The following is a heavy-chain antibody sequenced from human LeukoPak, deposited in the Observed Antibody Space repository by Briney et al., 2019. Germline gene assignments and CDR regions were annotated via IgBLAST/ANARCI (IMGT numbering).Heavy chain of an antibody. CDR3: ARERAYYDFWSGYYSPYYYYYMDV. V-gene: IGHV4-34*01. D-gene: IGHD3-3*01. CDR1: GGSFSGYY. Sequence: SETLSLTCAVYGGSFSGYYWSWIRQPPGKGLEWIGEINHSGSTNYNPSLKSRVTISVDTSKNQFPLKLSSVTAADTAVYYCARERAYYDFWSGYYSPYYYYYMDVWGKGTTVTVSS. J-gene: IGHJ6*03. CDR2: INHSGST.